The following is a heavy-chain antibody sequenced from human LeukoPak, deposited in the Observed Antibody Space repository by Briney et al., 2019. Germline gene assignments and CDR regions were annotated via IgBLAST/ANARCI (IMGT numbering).Heavy chain of an antibody. CDR2: TYYRSKWYN. J-gene: IGHJ4*02. CDR1: GDSVSSNSAA. V-gene: IGHV6-1*01. CDR3: ARDLLAVAATGSDYFDY. Sequence: SQTLSLTFAISGDSVSSNSAAWYWIRQSPSRGLEWLGRTYYRSKWYNDYAVSVRSRITINPDTSKNQFSLQLNSVTPEDTAVYYCARDLLAVAATGSDYFDYWGQGTLVTVSS. D-gene: IGHD6-19*01.